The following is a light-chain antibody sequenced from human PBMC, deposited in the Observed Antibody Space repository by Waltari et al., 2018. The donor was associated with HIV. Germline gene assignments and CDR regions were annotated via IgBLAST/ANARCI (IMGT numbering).Light chain of an antibody. J-gene: IGKJ1*01. CDR3: QQYGTSPWT. CDR1: QSISSTY. V-gene: IGKV3-20*01. Sequence: EVVLTQSPGTLSLSPGQRATLSCRASQSISSTYLAWYQQKLGQAPKFRIYGAASRATGIPDRFSGRWSGTDFTLNISRLEPEDVAVYYCQQYGTSPWTFGQGTRVEIK. CDR2: GAA.